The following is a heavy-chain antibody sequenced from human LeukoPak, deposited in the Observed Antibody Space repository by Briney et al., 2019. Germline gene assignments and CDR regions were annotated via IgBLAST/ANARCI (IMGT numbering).Heavy chain of an antibody. CDR1: EFIFSGYW. Sequence: GGSLRLSCAASEFIFSGYWMNWVRQAPGKGLEWVANIKQDGSEKQYVDSVRGRFTISRDNAKNSLYLQMNSLRVEDTAEYYCARDGFVGAADYWGQGTLVTVSP. D-gene: IGHD6-13*01. CDR2: IKQDGSEK. CDR3: ARDGFVGAADY. V-gene: IGHV3-7*01. J-gene: IGHJ4*02.